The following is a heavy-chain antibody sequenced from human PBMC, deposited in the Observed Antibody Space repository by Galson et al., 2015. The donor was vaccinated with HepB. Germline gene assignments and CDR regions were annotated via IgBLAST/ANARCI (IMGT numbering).Heavy chain of an antibody. V-gene: IGHV1-69*10. CDR3: ASRFLLNYYGSGSYGDYFDY. Sequence: SVKVSCKASGGTFSSYAISWVRQAPGQGLEWMGGIIPILGIANYAQKFQGRVTITADKSTSTAYMELSSLRSEDTAVYYCASRFLLNYYGSGSYGDYFDYWGQGTLVTVSS. CDR2: IIPILGIA. J-gene: IGHJ4*02. D-gene: IGHD3-10*01. CDR1: GGTFSSYA.